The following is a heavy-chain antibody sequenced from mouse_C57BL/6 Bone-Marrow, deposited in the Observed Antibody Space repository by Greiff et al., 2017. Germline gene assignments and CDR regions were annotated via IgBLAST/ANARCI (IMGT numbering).Heavy chain of an antibody. J-gene: IGHJ2*01. CDR3: ARGDGYYYFDY. V-gene: IGHV1-64*01. D-gene: IGHD2-3*01. CDR2: IHPNSGST. Sequence: QVQLQQPGAELVKPGASVKLSCKASGYTFTSYWMHWVKQRPGQGLEWIGMIHPNSGSTNYNEKFKSKATLTVDKSSSTAYMQLSSLTAEESAVYYCARGDGYYYFDYWGQGTTLTVSS. CDR1: GYTFTSYW.